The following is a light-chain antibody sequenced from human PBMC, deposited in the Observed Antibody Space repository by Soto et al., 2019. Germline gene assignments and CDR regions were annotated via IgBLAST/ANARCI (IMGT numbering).Light chain of an antibody. J-gene: IGLJ2*01. V-gene: IGLV2-14*01. CDR2: EVN. CDR1: SSDVGDYDY. CDR3: SSFTTSLTVV. Sequence: QSALTQPPSVSGSPGQSVTISCTGTSSDVGDYDYVSWYQQHPGKAPRLIIYEVNHRPSGVSNRFSGSKSGNTASLTITGLQAEDEADYYCSSFTTSLTVVFGGGTKLTVL.